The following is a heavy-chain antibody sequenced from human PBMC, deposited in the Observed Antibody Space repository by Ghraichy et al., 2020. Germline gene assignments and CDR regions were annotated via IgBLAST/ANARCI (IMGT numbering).Heavy chain of an antibody. CDR2: IKQDGSEK. J-gene: IGHJ4*02. Sequence: ETLSLTCAASGFTFSSYWMSWVRQAPGKGLEWVANIKQDGSEKYYVDSVKGRFTISRDNVKNSLYLQMNSLRVEDTAVYYCARGAEQLGWGQGTLVTVSS. CDR1: GFTFSSYW. V-gene: IGHV3-7*01. CDR3: ARGAEQLG. D-gene: IGHD6-6*01.